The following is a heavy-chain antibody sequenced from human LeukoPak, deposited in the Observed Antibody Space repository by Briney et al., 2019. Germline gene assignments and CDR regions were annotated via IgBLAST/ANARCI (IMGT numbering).Heavy chain of an antibody. Sequence: SETLSLTCTVSGDSISSGDYYWSWIRQPPGKGLEWIGYIYYSGSTNYNPSLKSRVTISVDTSKNQFSLKLSSVTAADTAVYYCATNSGWYDYWGQGTLVTVSS. CDR2: IYYSGST. CDR3: ATNSGWYDY. D-gene: IGHD6-19*01. J-gene: IGHJ4*02. CDR1: GDSISSGDYY. V-gene: IGHV4-61*08.